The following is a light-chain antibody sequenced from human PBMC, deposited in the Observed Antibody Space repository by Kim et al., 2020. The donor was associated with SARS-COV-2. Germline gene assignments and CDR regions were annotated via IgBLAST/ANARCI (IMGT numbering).Light chain of an antibody. CDR3: QAWDRDSVV. CDR2: QDS. J-gene: IGLJ2*01. V-gene: IGLV3-1*01. CDR1: NMGGKN. Sequence: SYELTQPPSVSVAPGKTASITCGGDNMGGKNAHWYQQKPGQAPVLVIYQDSKRPSGIPERFSGSNSGNTATLTISGTQAMDEADYYCQAWDRDSVVFGGGTQLTVL.